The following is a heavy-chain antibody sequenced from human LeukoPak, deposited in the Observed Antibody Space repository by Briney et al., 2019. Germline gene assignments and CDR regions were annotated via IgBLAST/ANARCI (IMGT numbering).Heavy chain of an antibody. CDR1: GGSISTYY. V-gene: IGHV4-59*01. J-gene: IGHJ4*02. Sequence: PSETLSLTCTVSGGSISTYYWSWIRQPPGKGLEWIGYISYTVTSNYNPSLKSRVTISVVTSKNQFSLKLSSVTAADTAVYYCARVGDWNDLVYWGQGTLVTVSS. D-gene: IGHD1-1*01. CDR2: ISYTVTS. CDR3: ARVGDWNDLVY.